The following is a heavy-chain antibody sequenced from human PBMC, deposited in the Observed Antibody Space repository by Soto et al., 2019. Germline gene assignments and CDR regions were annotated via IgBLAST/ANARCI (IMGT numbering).Heavy chain of an antibody. D-gene: IGHD2-15*01. CDR3: AHKGGRGAGMDV. V-gene: IGHV2-5*02. CDR1: GFSVSTSGVG. J-gene: IGHJ6*02. CDR2: IYWDGDK. Sequence: QITLKESGPTLVKPTQTLTLTCTFSGFSVSTSGVGVAWIRQPPGKALEWLALIYWDGDKRYSPFLQSRVTITKYTSKNQVVLTMTNMDPVDTATYYCAHKGGRGAGMDVWGQGTTVTVSS.